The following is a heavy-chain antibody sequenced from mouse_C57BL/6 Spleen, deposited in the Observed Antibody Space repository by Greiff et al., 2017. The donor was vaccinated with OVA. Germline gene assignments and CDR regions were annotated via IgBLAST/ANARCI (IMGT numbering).Heavy chain of an antibody. CDR3: AREGSGYGY. J-gene: IGHJ2*01. D-gene: IGHD3-2*02. CDR1: GFTFSSYA. CDR2: ISDGGSYT. V-gene: IGHV5-4*01. Sequence: EVKVVESGGGLVKPGGSLKLSCAASGFTFSSYAMSWVRQTPEKRLEWVATISDGGSYTYYPDNVKGRFTISRDNAKNNLYLQMSHLKSEDTAMYYCAREGSGYGYWGQGTTLTVSS.